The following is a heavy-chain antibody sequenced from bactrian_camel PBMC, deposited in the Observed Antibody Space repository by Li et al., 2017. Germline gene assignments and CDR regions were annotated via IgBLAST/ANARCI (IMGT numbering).Heavy chain of an antibody. J-gene: IGHJ6*01. CDR1: GNGDGSGY. V-gene: IGHV3S53*01. Sequence: HVQLVESGGGSVQPGGSMTLSCAVSGNGDGSGYWCSGWFRQAPGKEREGVASIDSDLQTRYADSVKGRFTISKDNAKNTLYLQMNNLKPEDTAMYYCAADRYDDCYSLNSLGDFGYRGQGTQVTVS. CDR2: IDSDLQT. CDR3: AADRYDDCYSLNSLGDFGY. D-gene: IGHD3*01.